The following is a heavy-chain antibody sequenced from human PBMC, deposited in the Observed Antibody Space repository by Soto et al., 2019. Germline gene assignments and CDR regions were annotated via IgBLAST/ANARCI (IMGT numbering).Heavy chain of an antibody. CDR3: ARVYCGGDCYSYYYYYGMDV. D-gene: IGHD2-21*02. Sequence: SVKVSCKASGGTFSSYAISWVRQAPGQGLEWMGGIIPIFGTANYAQKFQGRVTITADKSTSTAYMELSSLRSEDTAVYYCARVYCGGDCYSYYYYYGMDVWGQETTVTVSS. J-gene: IGHJ6*02. CDR2: IIPIFGTA. V-gene: IGHV1-69*06. CDR1: GGTFSSYA.